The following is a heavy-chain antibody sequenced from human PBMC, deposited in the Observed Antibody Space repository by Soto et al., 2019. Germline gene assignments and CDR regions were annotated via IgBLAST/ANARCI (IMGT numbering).Heavy chain of an antibody. CDR2: IKSDGSDT. V-gene: IGHV3-74*01. J-gene: IGHJ4*02. CDR3: VRVSYGDLGG. D-gene: IGHD4-17*01. CDR1: GFTFSSYW. Sequence: EVQLVESGGGLVQPGGSLRLSCAASGFTFSSYWMHWVRQAPGKGLVWVSRIKSDGSDTSYADSVKGRFTISRDNAKNTLYLQMSSLRAEDTAVYSCVRVSYGDLGGWGQGPLVPVSS.